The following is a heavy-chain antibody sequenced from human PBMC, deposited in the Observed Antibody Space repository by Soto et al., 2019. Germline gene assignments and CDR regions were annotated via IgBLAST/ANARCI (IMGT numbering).Heavy chain of an antibody. D-gene: IGHD5-12*01. V-gene: IGHV3-23*01. J-gene: IGHJ4*02. CDR2: IYGSGGGI. CDR1: GFTFRDYA. Sequence: EVQLLESGGGLVQPGGSLRLSCTASGFTFRDYAMTWVRQAPGKGLESVSGIYGSGGGIQYADSVKGRFTISRDNYRNTLYLQMNSLRSEDTAVYYCARGAEGGWSGYDPGYWGQGTLVTVSS. CDR3: ARGAEGGWSGYDPGY.